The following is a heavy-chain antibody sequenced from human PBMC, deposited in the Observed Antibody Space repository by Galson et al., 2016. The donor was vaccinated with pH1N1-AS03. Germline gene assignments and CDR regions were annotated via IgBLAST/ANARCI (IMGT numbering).Heavy chain of an antibody. CDR2: ISYDGTNK. Sequence: SLGLSCAASGFTFSSYAMHWVRQAPGKGLEWVAVISYDGTNKYYADSVKVRFTISRDNSKNTLYLQMNSLRVEDTAVYYCVADFDYWGQGTLVTVSS. CDR3: VADFDY. CDR1: GFTFSSYA. J-gene: IGHJ4*02. D-gene: IGHD6-13*01. V-gene: IGHV3-30*01.